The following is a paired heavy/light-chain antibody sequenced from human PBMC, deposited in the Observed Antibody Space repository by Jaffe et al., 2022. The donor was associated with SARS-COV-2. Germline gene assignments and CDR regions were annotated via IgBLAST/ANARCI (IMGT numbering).Light chain of an antibody. CDR2: KAS. CDR1: QSINSW. Sequence: DIQMTQSPSTLSASVGDRVTITCRASQSINSWLAWYQQKPGKAPKLLIYKASSLESGVPSRFSGSGSGTEFTLTIISLQPDDFATYYCQQYNSYPWTFGQGTKVEIK. CDR3: QQYNSYPWT. J-gene: IGKJ1*01. V-gene: IGKV1-5*03.
Heavy chain of an antibody. CDR3: TRLYGVYDSSGRYAFDI. J-gene: IGHJ3*02. Sequence: EVQLVESGGGLVKPGRSLRLSCTVSGFTFGDYAMSWFRQAPGKGLEWVSFIRSKAYGGTTEYAASVKDRFTTSRDDSKSIAYLQMNSLKTEDTAMYYCTRLYGVYDSSGRYAFDIWGQGTMVTVSS. CDR2: IRSKAYGGTT. V-gene: IGHV3-49*05. CDR1: GFTFGDYA. D-gene: IGHD3-22*01.